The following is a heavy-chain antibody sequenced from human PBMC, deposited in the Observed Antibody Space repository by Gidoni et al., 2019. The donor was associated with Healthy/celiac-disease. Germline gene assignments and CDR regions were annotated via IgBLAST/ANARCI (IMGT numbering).Heavy chain of an antibody. D-gene: IGHD6-19*01. V-gene: IGHV4-34*01. Sequence: QVQLQQWGAGLLKPSETLSLTCAVYGGSFSGYYWSWIRQPPGKGLEWIGEINHSGSTNYNPSLKSRVTISVDTSKNQFSLKLSSVTAADTAVYYCARGTIRTPKYSSGWYYRGGWFDPWGQGTLVTVSS. CDR3: ARGTIRTPKYSSGWYYRGGWFDP. CDR2: INHSGST. CDR1: GGSFSGYY. J-gene: IGHJ5*02.